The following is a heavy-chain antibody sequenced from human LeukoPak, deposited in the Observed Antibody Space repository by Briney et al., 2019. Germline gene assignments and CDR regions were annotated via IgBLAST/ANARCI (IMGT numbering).Heavy chain of an antibody. CDR3: ARVYDSSGYYLDAFDI. CDR1: GGSISTYF. D-gene: IGHD3-22*01. Sequence: PSETLSLTCTVSGGSISTYFWSWIRQPPGKGLEWIGYIYYSGSTNYNSSLKSRVTISVDTSKNQFSLKLSSVTAADTAVYYCARVYDSSGYYLDAFDIWGQGTMVTVSS. J-gene: IGHJ3*02. V-gene: IGHV4-59*01. CDR2: IYYSGST.